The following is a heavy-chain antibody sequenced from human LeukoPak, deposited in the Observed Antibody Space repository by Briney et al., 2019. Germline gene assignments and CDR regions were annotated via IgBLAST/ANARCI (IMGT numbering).Heavy chain of an antibody. CDR1: GGSFSGYY. Sequence: PSETLSLTCAVYGGSFSGYYWSWIRQPPGKGLEWIGEINHSGSTNYNPSLKSRVTISVDTSKNQFSLKLSSVTAADTAVYYCARAPAPSSYYFDYWGQGTLVTVSS. V-gene: IGHV4-34*01. CDR3: ARAPAPSSYYFDY. D-gene: IGHD2-15*01. J-gene: IGHJ4*02. CDR2: INHSGST.